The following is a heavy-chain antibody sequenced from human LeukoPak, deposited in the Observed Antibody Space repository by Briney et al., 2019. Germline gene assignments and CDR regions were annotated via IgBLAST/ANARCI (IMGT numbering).Heavy chain of an antibody. Sequence: SETLSLTCTVSGGSISSSSYYWGWIRQPPGKGLEWIGSIYYSGSTYYNPSLKSRVTISADTSKNQFSLKLSSVTAADTAVYYCARSRGASSGYYYYYYGMDVWGQGTTVTVSS. J-gene: IGHJ6*02. CDR1: GGSISSSSYY. D-gene: IGHD6-19*01. CDR3: ARSRGASSGYYYYYYGMDV. V-gene: IGHV4-39*01. CDR2: IYYSGST.